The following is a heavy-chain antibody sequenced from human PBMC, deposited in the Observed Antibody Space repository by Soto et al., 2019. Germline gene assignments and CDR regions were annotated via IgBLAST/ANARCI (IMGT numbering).Heavy chain of an antibody. V-gene: IGHV4-31*03. Sequence: QVQLQESGPGLVKPSQTLSLTCTVSGGSISSGGYYWSWIRQHPGKGLEWIGYIYYSGSTYYNPSLKSRVTISVDTSKNQCSLKLSSVPAADTAVYYCARDPGPYDILTGSPRFAGHFDYWGQGTLVTVSS. J-gene: IGHJ4*02. CDR1: GGSISSGGYY. D-gene: IGHD3-9*01. CDR2: IYYSGST. CDR3: ARDPGPYDILTGSPRFAGHFDY.